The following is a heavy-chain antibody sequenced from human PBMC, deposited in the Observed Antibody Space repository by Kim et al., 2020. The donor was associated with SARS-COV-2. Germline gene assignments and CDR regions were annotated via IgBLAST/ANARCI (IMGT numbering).Heavy chain of an antibody. Sequence: ASAKVSCKASGYTFTSYDINWVRQATGQGLEWMGWMNPNSGNTGYAQKFQGRVTMTRNTSISTAYMELSSLRSEDTAVYYCARATLVRRITFFGVVTRNCYYYMYVWGKGATVTVSS. D-gene: IGHD3-3*01. CDR1: GYTFTSYD. CDR3: ARATLVRRITFFGVVTRNCYYYMYV. CDR2: MNPNSGNT. V-gene: IGHV1-8*01. J-gene: IGHJ6*03.